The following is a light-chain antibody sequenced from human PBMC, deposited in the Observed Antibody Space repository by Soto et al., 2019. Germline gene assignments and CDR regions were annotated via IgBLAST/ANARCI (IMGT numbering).Light chain of an antibody. CDR1: QSVSGD. J-gene: IGKJ1*01. CDR3: QQXNNWPPWT. CDR2: GAY. Sequence: VLTQCPATLSVSACERATLSCRASQSVSGDLAWYHHKPGQAPRLLIYGAYTRATGIPARFSGSGSGTEFTLTISSLQSEDFAVYYCQQXNNWPPWTFGQGTKV. V-gene: IGKV3-15*01.